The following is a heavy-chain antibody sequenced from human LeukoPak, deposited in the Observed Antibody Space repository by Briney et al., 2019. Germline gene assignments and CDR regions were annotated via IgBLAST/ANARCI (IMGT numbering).Heavy chain of an antibody. CDR1: GGSISLHY. CDR2: IFSSGRT. D-gene: IGHD4-17*01. CDR3: ARAFRYGEDKTRGYGMDV. V-gene: IGHV4-59*08. Sequence: PSETLSLTCTVSGGSISLHYWSWIRQTPQKGLELIGYIFSSGRTNYNPSLKSRVTISVDTSEQQLSLRLSSVTAADTAVYYCARAFRYGEDKTRGYGMDVWGQGTTVTVSS. J-gene: IGHJ6*02.